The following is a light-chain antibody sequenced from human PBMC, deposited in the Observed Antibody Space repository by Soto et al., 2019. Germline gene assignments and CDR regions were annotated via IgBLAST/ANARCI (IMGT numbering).Light chain of an antibody. CDR2: AAS. J-gene: IGKJ3*01. CDR3: QKYNSAPRT. Sequence: DIQMTQSPSSLSASVGDRVTITCRASQGISNYLAWYQQKPGKVPKLLIYAASTLQSGVQSRFSGSGSGTDFTLTISGLQPEDVATYYCQKYNSAPRTFGPGIKVDIK. V-gene: IGKV1-27*01. CDR1: QGISNY.